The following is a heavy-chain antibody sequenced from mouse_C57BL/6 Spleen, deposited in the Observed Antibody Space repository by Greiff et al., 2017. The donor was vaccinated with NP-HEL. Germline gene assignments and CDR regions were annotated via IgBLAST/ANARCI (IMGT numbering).Heavy chain of an antibody. Sequence: QVQLQQPGAELVKPGASVKLSCKASGYTFTSYWMQWVKQRPGQGLEWIGEIDPSDSYTNYNQKFKGKATLTVDTSSSTAYMQLSSLTSEDSAVYYCARERGLIYYDYDEFDYWGQGTTLTVSS. V-gene: IGHV1-50*01. CDR3: ARERGLIYYDYDEFDY. J-gene: IGHJ2*01. CDR1: GYTFTSYW. CDR2: IDPSDSYT. D-gene: IGHD2-4*01.